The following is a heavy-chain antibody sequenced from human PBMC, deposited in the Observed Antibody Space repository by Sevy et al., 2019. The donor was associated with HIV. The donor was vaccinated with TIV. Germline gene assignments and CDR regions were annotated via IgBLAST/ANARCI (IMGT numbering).Heavy chain of an antibody. CDR1: GFTFSDYY. V-gene: IGHV3-11*04. Sequence: GGSLRLSCAASGFTFSDYYMSWIRQAPGKGLEWVSYISSSGSSIYYADSVKGRFTISRDNAKNSLYLQMNSLRAEDTAVYYCATDIVGGFAFDIWGQGTMVTVSS. CDR3: ATDIVGGFAFDI. D-gene: IGHD2-15*01. CDR2: ISSSGSSI. J-gene: IGHJ3*02.